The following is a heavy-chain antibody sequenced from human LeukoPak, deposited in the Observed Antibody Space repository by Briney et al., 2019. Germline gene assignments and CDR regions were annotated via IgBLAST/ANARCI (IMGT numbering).Heavy chain of an antibody. J-gene: IGHJ4*02. Sequence: GRFTISRDNTKNSLSLQMNSLRAEDTAVYYCARGVVDFWSGHFDYWGQGTLVTVSS. CDR3: ARGVVDFWSGHFDY. V-gene: IGHV3-11*06. D-gene: IGHD3-3*01.